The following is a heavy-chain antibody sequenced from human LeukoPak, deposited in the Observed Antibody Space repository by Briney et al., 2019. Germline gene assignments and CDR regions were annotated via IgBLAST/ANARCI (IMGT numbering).Heavy chain of an antibody. CDR3: ARAPKFYWLLSNFDY. Sequence: GGSLRLSCAASGFTFSTYSMNWVRQAPGKGLEWVSSISSSSSYIYYADSVKGRFTISRDNAKNSLYLQMNSLRAEDTAVYYCARAPKFYWLLSNFDYWGQGNLVTVSS. D-gene: IGHD3-9*01. J-gene: IGHJ4*02. CDR2: ISSSSSYI. V-gene: IGHV3-21*01. CDR1: GFTFSTYS.